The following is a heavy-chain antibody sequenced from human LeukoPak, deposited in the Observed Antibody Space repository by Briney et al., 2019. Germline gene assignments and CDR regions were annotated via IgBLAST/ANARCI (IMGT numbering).Heavy chain of an antibody. CDR2: INHSGST. Sequence: ASETLSLTCAVYGGSFSGYYWSWIRQPPGKGLEWIGEINHSGSTNYNPSLKSRVTISVDTSKNQFFLKLSSVTAADTAVYFCASVGSGYYYFFDYWGQGTLVTASS. J-gene: IGHJ4*02. D-gene: IGHD3-22*01. CDR3: ASVGSGYYYFFDY. V-gene: IGHV4-34*01. CDR1: GGSFSGYY.